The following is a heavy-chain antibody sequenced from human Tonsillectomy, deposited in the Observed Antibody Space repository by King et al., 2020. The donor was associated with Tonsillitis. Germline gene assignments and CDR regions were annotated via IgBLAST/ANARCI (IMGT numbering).Heavy chain of an antibody. J-gene: IGHJ4*02. V-gene: IGHV3-13*04. Sequence: VQLVESGGGLVQPGGSLRLSCAASGFTFSSYEMHWVRQATGKGLEWVSAIGTAGDTYYPGSVKGRFTISRENAKNSLYLQMNSLRAGDTAVYYCARGDTAMDAFDYWGQGTLVTVSS. CDR3: ARGDTAMDAFDY. D-gene: IGHD5-18*01. CDR2: IGTAGDT. CDR1: GFTFSSYE.